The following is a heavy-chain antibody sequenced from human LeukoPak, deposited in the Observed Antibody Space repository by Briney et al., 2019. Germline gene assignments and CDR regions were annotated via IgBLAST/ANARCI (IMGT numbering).Heavy chain of an antibody. CDR3: ARVSYDILTGYASRGFDP. V-gene: IGHV1-69*13. D-gene: IGHD3-9*01. CDR2: IIPIFGTA. CDR1: GGTFSSYA. Sequence: SVKVSCKASGGTFSSYAISWVRQAPGQGLEWMGGIIPIFGTANYAQKFQGRVTITADESTSTAYMELSSLRSEDTAVYYCARVSYDILTGYASRGFDPWGQGTLVTVSS. J-gene: IGHJ5*02.